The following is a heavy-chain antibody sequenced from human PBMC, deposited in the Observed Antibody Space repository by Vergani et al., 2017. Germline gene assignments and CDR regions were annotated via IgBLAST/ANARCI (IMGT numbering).Heavy chain of an antibody. J-gene: IGHJ4*02. D-gene: IGHD2-21*02. Sequence: EMQLLESGGGLVQPGGSLRLSCAASGFTFSSYAMGWVRQAPGKGLEWISVISGSGGSTKYADSVKGRFTISRDNSKNTLFLQMNSLKGEDTAVYYCAKYLRDSTDGLPDSWGPGTLVIVSS. CDR3: AKYLRDSTDGLPDS. CDR2: ISGSGGST. CDR1: GFTFSSYA. V-gene: IGHV3-23*01.